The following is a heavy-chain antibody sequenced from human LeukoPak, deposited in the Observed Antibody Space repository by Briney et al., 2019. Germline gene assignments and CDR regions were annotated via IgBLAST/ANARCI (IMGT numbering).Heavy chain of an antibody. J-gene: IGHJ2*01. Sequence: SETLSLTCTVSGGSISSYYWSWIRQPPGKGLEWIGSIYYSGSTNYNPSLKSRVTISVDTSKNQFSLKLSSVTAADTAVYYCASYPYYYDSRYWYFDLWGRGTLVTVSS. CDR1: GGSISSYY. D-gene: IGHD3-22*01. CDR2: IYYSGST. CDR3: ASYPYYYDSRYWYFDL. V-gene: IGHV4-59*01.